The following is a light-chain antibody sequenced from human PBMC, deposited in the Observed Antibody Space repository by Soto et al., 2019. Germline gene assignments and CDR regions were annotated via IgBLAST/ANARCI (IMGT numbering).Light chain of an antibody. CDR2: DVS. CDR1: SSDVGGYNY. CDR3: SLSTSSSTLWV. Sequence: QSALPQPASVSGSPGQSITISCTGTSSDVGGYNYVSWYQQHPGKATKLMIYDVSNRPSGVSNRFSGSKSGNTASLTISGLQAEDEADYYCSLSTSSSTLWVFGTGTKMNVL. J-gene: IGLJ1*01. V-gene: IGLV2-14*01.